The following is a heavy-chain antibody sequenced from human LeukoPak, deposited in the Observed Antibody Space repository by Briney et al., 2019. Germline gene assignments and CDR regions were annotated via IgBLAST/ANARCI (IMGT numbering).Heavy chain of an antibody. D-gene: IGHD3-10*01. Sequence: PSETLSLTCPVSGGSISSSSYYWGWIRQPPGKGLEWIGCIYYSGSTYYNPSLKSRVTISVDTSKNQFSPKLSSVTAADTAVYYCARPTYYYGSGSYYWGQGTLVTVSS. CDR1: GGSISSSSYY. V-gene: IGHV4-39*01. J-gene: IGHJ4*02. CDR2: IYYSGST. CDR3: ARPTYYYGSGSYY.